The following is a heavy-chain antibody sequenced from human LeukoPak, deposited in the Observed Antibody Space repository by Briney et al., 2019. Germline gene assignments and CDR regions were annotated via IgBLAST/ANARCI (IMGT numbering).Heavy chain of an antibody. J-gene: IGHJ6*02. CDR2: ISYDGSNK. CDR3: ARDVGVDSSTV. Sequence: GGSLRLSCAASGFTFSSYAMHWVRQAPGKGLEWVAVISYDGSNKYYADSVKGRFTISRDNPKNTLYLQMNSLRAEDTAVYYCARDVGVDSSTVWGQGTTVTVSS. CDR1: GFTFSSYA. D-gene: IGHD2-2*01. V-gene: IGHV3-30-3*01.